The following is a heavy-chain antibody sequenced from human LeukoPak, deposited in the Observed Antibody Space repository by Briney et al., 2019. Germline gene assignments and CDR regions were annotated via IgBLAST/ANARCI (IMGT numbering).Heavy chain of an antibody. CDR2: IWYDGSNK. Sequence: GGSLRLSCAASGFTFSSYGMHWVRQAPGKGLEWVAVIWYDGSNKYYADSVKGRFTISRDNSKNTLYLQMNGLRAEDTAVYYCARDFSGSFTLDPWGQGTLVTVSS. V-gene: IGHV3-33*01. J-gene: IGHJ5*02. CDR1: GFTFSSYG. CDR3: ARDFSGSFTLDP. D-gene: IGHD1-26*01.